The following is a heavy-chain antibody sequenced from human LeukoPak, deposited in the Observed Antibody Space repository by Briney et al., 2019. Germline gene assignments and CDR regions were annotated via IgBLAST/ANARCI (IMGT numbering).Heavy chain of an antibody. CDR3: AGQTYGDYSANWFDP. J-gene: IGHJ5*02. D-gene: IGHD4-17*01. CDR2: IDYGGRT. CDR1: GGSFSSNSYY. V-gene: IGHV4-39*01. Sequence: TVSLTCTVSGGSFSSNSYYWAWIRQSPGKRLEWMRSIDYGGRTYENPSLKSRVTISVDTSKNQFSLNLIYVTAADTAVYYCAGQTYGDYSANWFDPWGQGTLVTLST.